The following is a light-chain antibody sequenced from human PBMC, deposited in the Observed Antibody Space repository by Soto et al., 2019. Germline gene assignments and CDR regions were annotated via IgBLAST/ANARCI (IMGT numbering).Light chain of an antibody. Sequence: QSVLTQPPSASGTPGQRVTISCSGSSSNIGSYTVNWYQQLPGAAPKLLIYINDQRPLGVPDRFSGSKSGTSASLAISGLQSEDEADYYCAAWDDSLTGVVFGGGTKLTVL. V-gene: IGLV1-44*01. CDR1: SSNIGSYT. J-gene: IGLJ2*01. CDR3: AAWDDSLTGVV. CDR2: IND.